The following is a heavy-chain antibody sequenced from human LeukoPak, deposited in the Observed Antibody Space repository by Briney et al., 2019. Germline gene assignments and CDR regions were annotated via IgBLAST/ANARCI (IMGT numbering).Heavy chain of an antibody. CDR2: IYHSVSA. CDR3: ARETLFDYDGGGYHERYYFDY. D-gene: IGHD3-22*01. Sequence: SETLSLTCTVSGGSINSGDDCWRWVRQPPGKGLEWIGYIYHSVSAYYNPSLKSRVTISVDTSKKQFSLKLASVTAADTAMYFCARETLFDYDGGGYHERYYFDYWGQGILVTVSS. CDR1: GGSINSGDDC. V-gene: IGHV4-30-4*01. J-gene: IGHJ4*02.